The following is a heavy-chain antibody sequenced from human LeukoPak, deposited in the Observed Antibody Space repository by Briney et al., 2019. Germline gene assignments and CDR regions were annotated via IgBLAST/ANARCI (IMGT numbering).Heavy chain of an antibody. Sequence: GGSLRLSCVASGFTFSTSWVTWVRQAPGKGLERVANIDKHGSGKYYVDSVKGRFAISRDYASNSVFLQMDSLRAEDTSVYYCARDAGWAYYDLWGQGTPVTVSS. CDR2: IDKHGSGK. CDR1: GFTFSTSW. J-gene: IGHJ4*02. D-gene: IGHD1-26*01. V-gene: IGHV3-7*01. CDR3: ARDAGWAYYDL.